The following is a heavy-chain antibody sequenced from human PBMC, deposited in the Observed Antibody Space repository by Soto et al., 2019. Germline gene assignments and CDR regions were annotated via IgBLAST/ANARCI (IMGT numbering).Heavy chain of an antibody. CDR1: GFTFSSYA. CDR3: ARDLAPVIAVAGTMGR. V-gene: IGHV3-30-3*01. Sequence: QVQLVESGGGVVQPGRSLRLSCAASGFTFSSYAMHWVRQAPGKGLEWVAVISYDGSNKYYADSVKGRFTISRDNSKNTLYLQMNSLRAEDTAVYYWARDLAPVIAVAGTMGRWGQGTLVTVSS. D-gene: IGHD6-19*01. J-gene: IGHJ4*02. CDR2: ISYDGSNK.